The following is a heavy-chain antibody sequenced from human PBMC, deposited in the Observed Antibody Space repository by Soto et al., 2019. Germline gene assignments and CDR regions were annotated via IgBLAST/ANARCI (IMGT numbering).Heavy chain of an antibody. V-gene: IGHV4-34*01. D-gene: IGHD3-10*01. J-gene: IGHJ4*02. CDR1: GGSFSGYY. CDR2: INHSGST. CDR3: ASGYGRNFDY. Sequence: QVQLQQWGAGLLKPSETLSLTCAVYGGSFSGYYWSWIRQPPGKGLEWIGEINHSGSTNYNPSLKCRVTISVDTSKNQFSLKLSSVTAADTAVYYCASGYGRNFDYWGQGTLVTVSS.